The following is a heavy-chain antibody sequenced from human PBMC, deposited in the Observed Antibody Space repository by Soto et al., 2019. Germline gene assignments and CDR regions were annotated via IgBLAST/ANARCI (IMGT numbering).Heavy chain of an antibody. J-gene: IGHJ4*02. CDR3: AKRRAASNSKYSDFDY. V-gene: IGHV3-23*01. D-gene: IGHD2-15*01. Sequence: EVQLLESGGGLVQPGGSLRLSCAASGFIINNYAMYWVRQAPGKGLQCVSAVSNTGGTYYADSVKGRLSVCRDNSNNMLYLQMNGQRAEDTAIYYGAKRRAASNSKYSDFDYWGQGTLLTVSS. CDR2: VSNTGGT. CDR1: GFIINNYA.